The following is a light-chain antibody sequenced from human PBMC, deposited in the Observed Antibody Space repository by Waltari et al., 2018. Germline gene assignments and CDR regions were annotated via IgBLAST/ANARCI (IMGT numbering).Light chain of an antibody. CDR1: QSISSW. CDR2: KAS. CDR3: QQYNSYRFT. Sequence: DIQMTQSPSTLSASVGDRVTITCRASQSISSWLAWYQQKPGKAPKLLIYKASSLESGVPSRFRGSGSGTEFTLTISSLQPDDFATYYCQQYNSYRFTFGPGTKVDIK. V-gene: IGKV1-5*03. J-gene: IGKJ3*01.